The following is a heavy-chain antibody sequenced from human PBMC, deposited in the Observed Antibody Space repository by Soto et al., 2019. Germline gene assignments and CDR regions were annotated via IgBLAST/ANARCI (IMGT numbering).Heavy chain of an antibody. J-gene: IGHJ6*03. CDR1: GDSFNDYY. D-gene: IGHD6-25*01. CDR3: ARESGGATATLDYYYFYMYV. Sequence: QVQLVQSGAEVRKPGASVTVSCRSSGDSFNDYYIHWVRQAPGQGFAWMGWINPNGGVTKYAQKFHGWVSMTRERSIRTAYMQLRRLRSDDTADYYWARESGGATATLDYYYFYMYVWGSETRVNVSS. V-gene: IGHV1-2*04. CDR2: INPNGGVT.